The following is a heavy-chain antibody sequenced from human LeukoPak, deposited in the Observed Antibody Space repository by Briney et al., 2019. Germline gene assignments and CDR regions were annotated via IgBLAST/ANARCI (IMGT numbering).Heavy chain of an antibody. D-gene: IGHD3-10*01. J-gene: IGHJ4*02. Sequence: PGRSLRLSCAASGFTFSNYAMHWVRQAPGKGLEWVAAISYDGSIKYYVDSVKGRFTISRDNSKNTLYLEMISLRAEDTAVYFCARGRIVKEFGFDYWGQGSRVTVSS. CDR2: ISYDGSIK. CDR1: GFTFSNYA. V-gene: IGHV3-30*01. CDR3: ARGRIVKEFGFDY.